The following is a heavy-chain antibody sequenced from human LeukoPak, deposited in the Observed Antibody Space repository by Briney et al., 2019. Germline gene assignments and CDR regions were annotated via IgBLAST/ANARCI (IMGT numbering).Heavy chain of an antibody. V-gene: IGHV4-59*08. D-gene: IGHD1-26*01. CDR1: GGSISSYY. Sequence: NPSETLSLTCSVSGGSISSYYWSWIRQPPGKGLEWIGYIYYSGSSNYNPSLKSRVTISVDTSKNQFSLNLGSVTAADTAVYYCARHAYGGTYTYGLDIWGQGTMVTVSS. CDR3: ARHAYGGTYTYGLDI. CDR2: IYYSGSS. J-gene: IGHJ3*02.